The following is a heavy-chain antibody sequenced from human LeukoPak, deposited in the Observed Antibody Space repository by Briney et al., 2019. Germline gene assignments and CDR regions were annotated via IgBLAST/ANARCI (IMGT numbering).Heavy chain of an antibody. J-gene: IGHJ4*02. V-gene: IGHV3-7*01. Sequence: QPGGSLRLSCAASGFTFSNYWMSWVRQAPGKGLEWVANIKEDGSEKYYVDSVKGRFTISRDNARNSLYLQMNSLRAEDTAVYYWSGGGQLGYWGQGTLVTVSS. CDR2: IKEDGSEK. CDR3: SGGGQLGY. D-gene: IGHD6-13*01. CDR1: GFTFSNYW.